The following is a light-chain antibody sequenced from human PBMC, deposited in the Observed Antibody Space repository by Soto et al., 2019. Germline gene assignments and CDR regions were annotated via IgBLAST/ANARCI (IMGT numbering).Light chain of an antibody. CDR3: QQSLT. J-gene: IGKJ3*01. Sequence: DIQMTQSPSTLSASVGDRVTITCRASQSISSWLAWYQQKPGKAPKLLIYKASSLESGVPSRFSGSGSGTEFTVTISSLQPDDFATYYFQQSLTFGSGTKVDIK. CDR2: KAS. V-gene: IGKV1-5*03. CDR1: QSISSW.